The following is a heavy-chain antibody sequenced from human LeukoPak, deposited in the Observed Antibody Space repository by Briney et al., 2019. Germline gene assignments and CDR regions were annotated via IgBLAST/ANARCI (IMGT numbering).Heavy chain of an antibody. D-gene: IGHD2-2*01. CDR1: GFTFSSYA. Sequence: PGGSLRLSCAASGFTFSSYAMSWVRQAPGKGLEWVSAISGSGGSTYYADSVKGRFTISRDNSKNTLYLQMNSLRAEDTAVYYCAKDVGYCSSTSCYPLGYFQHWGQGTLVTVSS. CDR2: ISGSGGST. CDR3: AKDVGYCSSTSCYPLGYFQH. J-gene: IGHJ1*01. V-gene: IGHV3-23*01.